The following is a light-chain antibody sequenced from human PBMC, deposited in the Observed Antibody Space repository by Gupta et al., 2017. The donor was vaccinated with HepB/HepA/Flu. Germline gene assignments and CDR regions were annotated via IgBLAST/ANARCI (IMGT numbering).Light chain of an antibody. CDR3: QQHNNWPPCS. V-gene: IGKV3-15*01. Sequence: TQSPSTLSVSSGERATLFCRASQSVNSNLAWYQQKPGQAPRLLIYAASTMDIGVPARFSGSGFGTEFTLSIDSRQSEDFAVYYCQQHNNWPPCSFGEGTKLEIK. CDR1: QSVNSN. J-gene: IGKJ2*04. CDR2: AAS.